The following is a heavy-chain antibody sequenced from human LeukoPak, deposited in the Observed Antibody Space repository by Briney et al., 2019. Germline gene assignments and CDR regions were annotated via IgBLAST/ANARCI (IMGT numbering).Heavy chain of an antibody. J-gene: IGHJ4*02. CDR1: GGTFSSYA. V-gene: IGHV1-69*06. D-gene: IGHD4-17*01. CDR2: IIPIFGTA. Sequence: ASVKVSCKASGGTFSSYAISWVRQAPGQGLEWMGGIIPIFGTANYAQKFQGRVTITADKSTSTAYMELSSLRSEDTAVYYCARGGREDYGLDYWGQGTLVTVSS. CDR3: ARGGREDYGLDY.